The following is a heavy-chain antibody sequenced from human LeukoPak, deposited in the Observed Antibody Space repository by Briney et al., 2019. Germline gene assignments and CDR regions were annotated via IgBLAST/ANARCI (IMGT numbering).Heavy chain of an antibody. CDR1: GGSISISRNNY. CDR2: IYYSGSA. D-gene: IGHD5-18*01. V-gene: IGHV4-39*01. J-gene: IGHJ4*02. Sequence: PSETLSLTCTVPGGSISISRNNYWGWIRHPPGKGLEWIGSIYYSGSAYYNPALKSQVSISVDTSKNQFSLKVTSVTAADTAVYYCARQDTPMVTSYYWGQGTLVTVSS. CDR3: ARQDTPMVTSYY.